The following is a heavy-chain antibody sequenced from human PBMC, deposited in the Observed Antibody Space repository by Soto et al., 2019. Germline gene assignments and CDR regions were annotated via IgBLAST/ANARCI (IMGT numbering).Heavy chain of an antibody. CDR1: GYSFTNYW. V-gene: IGHV5-51*01. CDR2: IYPGDSDT. CDR3: ARQGTLDV. J-gene: IGHJ6*02. Sequence: PGESLKISCKGSGYSFTNYWIGWVRQMPGKGLEWMGIIYPGDSDTRYSPSFQGQVTTSADTSISTAYLQFSSLKASDTAMYYCARQGTLDVWGQGTTVTVSS.